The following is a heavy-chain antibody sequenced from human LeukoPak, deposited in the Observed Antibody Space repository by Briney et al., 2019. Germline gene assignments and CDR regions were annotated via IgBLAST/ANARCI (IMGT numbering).Heavy chain of an antibody. CDR2: IKQDGSDK. V-gene: IGHV3-7*01. Sequence: GGSLRLSCAASEFTLSTGFTYSNYWMSWVRQAPGKGLQRVANIKQDGSDKYYVDSVKGRFIISRDNVKNSLYLQMNSLRAEDTALYYCARSIDGCHDHWSQGILVTVSS. CDR1: EFTLSTGFTYSNYW. J-gene: IGHJ4*02. CDR3: ARSIDGCHDH. D-gene: IGHD6-6*01.